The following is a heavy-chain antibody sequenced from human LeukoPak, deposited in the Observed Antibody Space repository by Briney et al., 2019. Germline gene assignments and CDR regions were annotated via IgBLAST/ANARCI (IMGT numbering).Heavy chain of an antibody. CDR1: GLTLSNYG. CDR2: LSGSGGST. V-gene: IGHV3-23*01. D-gene: IGHD3-22*01. J-gene: IGHJ4*02. CDR3: AKRGVVIRVILVGFHKEAYYFDS. Sequence: GGSPRLSCAVSGLTLSNYGMTWVRQAPGKGLEWVAGLSGSGGSTNYADSVKGRFTISRDNAKNTLYLQMNSLRAEDTAVYFCAKRGVVIRVILVGFHKEAYYFDSWGQGVLVTVSS.